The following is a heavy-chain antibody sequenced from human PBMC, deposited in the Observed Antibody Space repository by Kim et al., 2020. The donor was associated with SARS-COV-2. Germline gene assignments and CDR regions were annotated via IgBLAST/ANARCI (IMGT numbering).Heavy chain of an antibody. J-gene: IGHJ5*02. Sequence: NYAQKLQGRVTMTTDTSTSTAYMELRSLRSDDTAVYYCARDGQQDYWFDPWGQGTLVTVSS. V-gene: IGHV1-18*01. CDR3: ARDGQQDYWFDP. D-gene: IGHD6-13*01.